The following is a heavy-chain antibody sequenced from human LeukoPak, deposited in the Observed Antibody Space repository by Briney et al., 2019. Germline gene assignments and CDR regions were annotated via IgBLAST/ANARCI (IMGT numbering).Heavy chain of an antibody. Sequence: PSETLSLTCTVSGGSINSYYWSWIRQPPGKGLECIGYIYYSGSTNYNPSLKSRVTISVDTSKNQFSLKLSSVTAADTALYYCARGGYCSGGNCYSGDNWFDPWGQGTLVTVSS. D-gene: IGHD2-15*01. CDR1: GGSINSYY. CDR2: IYYSGST. V-gene: IGHV4-59*01. CDR3: ARGGYCSGGNCYSGDNWFDP. J-gene: IGHJ5*02.